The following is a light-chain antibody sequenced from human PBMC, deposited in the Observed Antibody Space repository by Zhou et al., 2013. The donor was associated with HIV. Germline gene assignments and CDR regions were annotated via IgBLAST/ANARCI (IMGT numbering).Light chain of an antibody. CDR1: ESLLHSNGYNY. Sequence: DIVMTQSPLSLPVTPGEPASISCRSSESLLHSNGYNYLDWYLQRPGQSPHLLIYLGSNRASGVPDRFSGSGSGTDFTLTISRVEAEDVGVYYCMQALQTPVAFGPGTKVDI. CDR2: LGS. CDR3: MQALQTPVA. V-gene: IGKV2-28*01. J-gene: IGKJ3*01.